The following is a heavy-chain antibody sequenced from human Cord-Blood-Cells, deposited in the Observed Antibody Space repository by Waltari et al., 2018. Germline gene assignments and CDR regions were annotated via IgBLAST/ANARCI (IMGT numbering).Heavy chain of an antibody. V-gene: IGHV1-24*01. CDR3: ATDHWSSTSCYYYFDY. D-gene: IGHD2-2*01. Sequence: VQLVQSGAAVKKPWASVKVSCEVSGTPLTEFSIHLVRPAPGKGLEWMGWFDPEDGETIYAQKFQGRDTMIEDTSTDTAYMELSSLRSEDTAVYYCATDHWSSTSCYYYFDYWGQGTLVTVSS. J-gene: IGHJ4*02. CDR1: GTPLTEFS. CDR2: FDPEDGET.